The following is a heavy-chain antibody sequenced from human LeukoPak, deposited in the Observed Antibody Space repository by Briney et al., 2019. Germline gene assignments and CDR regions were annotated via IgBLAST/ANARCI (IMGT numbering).Heavy chain of an antibody. CDR3: ATSRYCSNGVCPFDY. Sequence: GASVKVSCKTSGYTFTSYDMNWVRQAAGQGLEWMRWTSPNTGYIYYARKFQGRMTMATNTATRTVYMELSSLRSEDTAVYYCATSRYCSNGVCPFDYWGQGTLVTVSS. V-gene: IGHV1-8*01. CDR1: GYTFTSYD. J-gene: IGHJ4*02. CDR2: TSPNTGYI. D-gene: IGHD2-8*01.